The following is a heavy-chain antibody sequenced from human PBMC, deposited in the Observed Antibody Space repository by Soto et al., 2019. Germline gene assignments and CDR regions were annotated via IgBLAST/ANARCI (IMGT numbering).Heavy chain of an antibody. CDR3: XXXXXNYYYYYMDV. Sequence: EVQLVESGGGLAQPGGSLRLSCAASGFTFSDYSMNWVRQPPGKGLEWVSYIGSSSSTMYYADSVKGRFTISRDNAKNSXXXXXXSXXXXXXXXXXXXXXXXNYYYYYMDVWGKGTTVTVSS. J-gene: IGHJ6*03. V-gene: IGHV3-48*01. CDR2: IGSSSSTM. CDR1: GFTFSDYS.